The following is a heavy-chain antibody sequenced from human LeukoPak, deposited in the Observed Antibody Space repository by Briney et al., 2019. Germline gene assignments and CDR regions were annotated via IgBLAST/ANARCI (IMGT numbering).Heavy chain of an antibody. D-gene: IGHD6-6*01. V-gene: IGHV4-34*01. Sequence: SETLSLTCAVYGGPFSGYYWSWIRQPPGKGLEWIGEINHSGSTNYNPSLKSRVTISVDTSKNQFSLKLSSVTAADTAVYYCARRQLVRVFNYWGQGTLVTVSS. CDR1: GGPFSGYY. CDR2: INHSGST. J-gene: IGHJ4*02. CDR3: ARRQLVRVFNY.